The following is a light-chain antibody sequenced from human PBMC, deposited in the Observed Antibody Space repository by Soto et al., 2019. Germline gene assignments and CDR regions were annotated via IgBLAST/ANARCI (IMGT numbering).Light chain of an antibody. CDR1: QSVSSY. J-gene: IGKJ4*01. V-gene: IGKV3-20*01. CDR2: GAS. CDR3: QQYGSSPLT. Sequence: EIVLTQSLAALSLSPREKAPLSSRASQSVSSYLAWYQQKPGQAPRLLIYGASSRAAGIPDRFSGSGSGTDFTLTISRLEPEDVAVYYCQQYGSSPLTFGGGTKVNIK.